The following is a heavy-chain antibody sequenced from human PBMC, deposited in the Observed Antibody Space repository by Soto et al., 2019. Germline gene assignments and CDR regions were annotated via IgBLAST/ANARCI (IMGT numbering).Heavy chain of an antibody. CDR1: GFTFSTYE. J-gene: IGHJ1*01. D-gene: IGHD3-22*01. Sequence: HPGGSLRLSCAASGFTFSTYEMNWVRQAPGKGLEWISYISSSSSSIYYADSVKGRFTISRDNAWNSLHLQMNSLRVEDTAVYYCARDGYDSSGDSEYFQYWGQGTLVTVSS. CDR3: ARDGYDSSGDSEYFQY. V-gene: IGHV3-48*03. CDR2: ISSSSSSI.